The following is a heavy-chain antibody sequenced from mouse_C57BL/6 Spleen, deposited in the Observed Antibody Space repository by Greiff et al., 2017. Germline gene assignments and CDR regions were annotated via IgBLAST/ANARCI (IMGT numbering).Heavy chain of an antibody. V-gene: IGHV14-3*01. CDR2: IGPASGNT. D-gene: IGHD2-3*01. J-gene: IGHJ4*01. CDR3: GRRLLNCAMDY. Sequence: EVQLQQSVADLVRPGASVKLSCTASGFNIKNTYMPWVKQRPEKGLEWIGRIGPASGNTKYAPKFQGQATITTDTSANTAYLQLSSRTSEDTAIYYCGRRLLNCAMDYWGQGTSVTVSS. CDR1: GFNIKNTY.